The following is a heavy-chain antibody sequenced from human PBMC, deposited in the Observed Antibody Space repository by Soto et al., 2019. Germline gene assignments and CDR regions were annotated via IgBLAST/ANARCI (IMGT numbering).Heavy chain of an antibody. Sequence: EVQLVESGGGLGQPGGSLRLSCAASGFPFGSYSMSWVRQAPGKGLEWVSYISKDSGTIYYADSVKGRFTISRDDAKNSLYLQMNSLIDEDPAVYSCVSGFSYASLDYWGQGTLVTVSS. CDR1: GFPFGSYS. D-gene: IGHD5-18*01. V-gene: IGHV3-48*02. CDR2: ISKDSGTI. CDR3: VSGFSYASLDY. J-gene: IGHJ4*02.